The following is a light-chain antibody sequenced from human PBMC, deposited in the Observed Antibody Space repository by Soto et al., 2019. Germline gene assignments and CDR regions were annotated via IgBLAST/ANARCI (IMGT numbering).Light chain of an antibody. V-gene: IGKV1-16*01. J-gene: IGKJ5*01. CDR3: QQYDNFPLT. CDR1: QDINSY. CDR2: ATS. Sequence: DIQMTQSPSAMSAAVGDRVNITCRASQDINSYLAWFQQKPGKAPKSLIYATSSLHLGVPSRFSGSGSGTEFTLTISSLQPEDFATYYCQQYDNFPLTIGHGTRLEIK.